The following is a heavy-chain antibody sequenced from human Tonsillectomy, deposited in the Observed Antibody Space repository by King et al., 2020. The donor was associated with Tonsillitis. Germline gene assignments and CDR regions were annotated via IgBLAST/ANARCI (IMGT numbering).Heavy chain of an antibody. V-gene: IGHV2-5*02. D-gene: IGHD1-1*01. CDR1: GFSLSASGVG. J-gene: IGHJ4*02. CDR2: IYRDDDE. CDR3: AHTALEGNTGTIPPGPFNN. Sequence: TLKESGPTLVKPTQTLTLTCTFSGFSLSASGVGVGWIRQPPGKALEWLALIYRDDDERCSPSLKNRLTITKDTSKNQVVLTMVNMDPVDTATYYCAHTALEGNTGTIPPGPFNNWGQGALVTVSS.